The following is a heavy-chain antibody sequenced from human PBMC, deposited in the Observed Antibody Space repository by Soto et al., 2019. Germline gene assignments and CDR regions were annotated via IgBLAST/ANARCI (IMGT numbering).Heavy chain of an antibody. CDR3: AKEIHRDFWSGYYYYYYGKDV. CDR2: ISGSGGST. V-gene: IGHV3-23*01. J-gene: IGHJ6*02. D-gene: IGHD3-3*01. CDR1: GFTFSSYA. Sequence: PGGSLRLSCAASGFTFSSYAMNWVRQAPGKGLEWVSAISGSGGSTYYADSVKGRFTISRDNSKNTLYLQMNSLRAEDTAVYYCAKEIHRDFWSGYYYYYYGKDVCGQGTTVTVAS.